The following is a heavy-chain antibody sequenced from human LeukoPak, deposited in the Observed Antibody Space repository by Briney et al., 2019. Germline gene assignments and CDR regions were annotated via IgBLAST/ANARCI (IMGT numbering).Heavy chain of an antibody. Sequence: SATLSLTCAVYGGSFSGYYWSWIRQPPGKGLEWIGEINHSGSTNYNPSLKSRVTISVDTSKNQFSLKLSSVTAADTAVYYCARGDGVVVPAAISTPTGGCPFDYWGQGTLVTVSS. CDR1: GGSFSGYY. CDR2: INHSGST. CDR3: ARGDGVVVPAAISTPTGGCPFDY. V-gene: IGHV4-34*01. D-gene: IGHD2-2*02. J-gene: IGHJ4*02.